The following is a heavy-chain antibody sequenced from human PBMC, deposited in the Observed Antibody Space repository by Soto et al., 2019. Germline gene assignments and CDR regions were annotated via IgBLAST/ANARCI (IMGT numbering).Heavy chain of an antibody. J-gene: IGHJ5*02. D-gene: IGHD3-22*01. CDR1: GFTFSSYA. Sequence: GGSLRLSCAASGFTFSSYAMHWVRQAPGKGLEWVAVISYDGSNKYYADSVKGRFTISRDNSKDTLYLQMNSLRAEDTAVYYCGRASMLFVYCDSSGYYERLNWFDPWGQGSRVTVSS. V-gene: IGHV3-30-3*01. CDR2: ISYDGSNK. CDR3: GRASMLFVYCDSSGYYERLNWFDP.